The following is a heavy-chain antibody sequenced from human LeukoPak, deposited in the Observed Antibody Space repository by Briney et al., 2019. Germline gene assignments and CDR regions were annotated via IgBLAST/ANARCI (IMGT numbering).Heavy chain of an antibody. CDR2: INHSGST. D-gene: IGHD4-23*01. J-gene: IGHJ4*02. CDR3: ARRRGVGTVVSFGY. V-gene: IGHV4-34*01. Sequence: SETLSLTCAVYGGSFSGYYWSWIRQPPGKGLEWIGEINHSGSTNYNPSLKSRVTISVDTSKNQFSLKLSSVTAADTAVYYCARRRGVGTVVSFGYWGQGTLVTVSS. CDR1: GGSFSGYY.